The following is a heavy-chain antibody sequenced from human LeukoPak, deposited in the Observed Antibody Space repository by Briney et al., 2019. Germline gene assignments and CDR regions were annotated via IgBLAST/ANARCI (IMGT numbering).Heavy chain of an antibody. V-gene: IGHV3-64*01. CDR2: ISSNGGST. D-gene: IGHD3-22*01. CDR3: ARDYYDSSGYYPDAFDI. J-gene: IGHJ3*02. Sequence: GGSLRLSCAASGFTFSSYWMSWVRQAPGKGLEYVSAISSNGGSTYYANSVKGRFTISRDNSKNTLYLQMGSLRAEDMAVYYCARDYYDSSGYYPDAFDIWGQGTMVTVSS. CDR1: GFTFSSYW.